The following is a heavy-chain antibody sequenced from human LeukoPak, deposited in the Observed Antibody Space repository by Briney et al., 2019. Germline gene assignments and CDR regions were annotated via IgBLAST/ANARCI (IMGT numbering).Heavy chain of an antibody. D-gene: IGHD1-14*01. CDR3: ARGGGHHHFDY. CDR1: GFILSTYA. Sequence: GGSLKLSCAASGFILSTYAMSWVRQAPGKGLEWVSAISATGYTTYYADSVKGRFTISTDNSKSTVYLQMNSLRAEDTAVYYCARGGGHHHFDYWGQGTLVTVSS. J-gene: IGHJ4*02. CDR2: ISATGYTT. V-gene: IGHV3-23*01.